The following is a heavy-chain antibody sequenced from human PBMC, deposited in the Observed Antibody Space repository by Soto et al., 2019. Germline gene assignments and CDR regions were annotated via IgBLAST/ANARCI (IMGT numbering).Heavy chain of an antibody. CDR1: GYTFTSYA. Sequence: QVQLVQSGAEVKKPGASVKVSCKASGYTFTSYAMLWVRQAPGQRLEWMGWINAGNGNTKYSQKFQGRVTITRATSAIPAYMELSSLRSEDTAVYYCARAQNLEMATPWGQGTLVTVSS. D-gene: IGHD5-12*01. V-gene: IGHV1-3*01. CDR3: ARAQNLEMATP. CDR2: INAGNGNT. J-gene: IGHJ4*02.